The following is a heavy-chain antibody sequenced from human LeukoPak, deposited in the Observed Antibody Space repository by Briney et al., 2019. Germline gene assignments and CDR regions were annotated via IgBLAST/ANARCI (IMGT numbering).Heavy chain of an antibody. CDR2: IIPIFGTA. CDR3: ARAAEWVVVVAATYERGGYFDY. D-gene: IGHD2-15*01. J-gene: IGHJ4*02. CDR1: GGTFSSYA. V-gene: IGHV1-69*06. Sequence: VASVKVSRKASGGTFSSYAISWVRQAPGQGLEWMGGIIPIFGTANYAQKFQGRVTITADKSTSTAYMELSSLRSEDTAVYYCARAAEWVVVVAATYERGGYFDYWGQGTLVTVSS.